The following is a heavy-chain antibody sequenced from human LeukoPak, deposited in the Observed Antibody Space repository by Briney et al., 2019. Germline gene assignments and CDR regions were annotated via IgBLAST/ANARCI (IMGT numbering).Heavy chain of an antibody. V-gene: IGHV6-1*01. Sequence: SQTLSLTCAISGDSVSSNSAAWNWIRQSPSRGLEWLGRTYYRSKRYNDYAVSVKSRITINPDTSKNQSSLQLNSVTPEDTAVYYCARGYVNMITFGGVMGYWGQGTLVTVSS. CDR1: GDSVSSNSAA. CDR3: ARGYVNMITFGGVMGY. D-gene: IGHD3-16*01. J-gene: IGHJ4*02. CDR2: TYYRSKRYN.